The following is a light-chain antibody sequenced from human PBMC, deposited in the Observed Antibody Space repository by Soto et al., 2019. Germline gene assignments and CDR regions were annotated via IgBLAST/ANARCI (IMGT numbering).Light chain of an antibody. CDR3: AAYASTSFMV. J-gene: IGLJ1*01. V-gene: IGLV2-14*01. Sequence: QSALTQPASVSGSPGQSITISCTGTSNDVGAYTYVSWYQQYPGKAPKVMIYDVSNRPAGVSNRFSGSKSGNTASLTISGLQAEDEADYYCAAYASTSFMVFGRGTKVTVL. CDR2: DVS. CDR1: SNDVGAYTY.